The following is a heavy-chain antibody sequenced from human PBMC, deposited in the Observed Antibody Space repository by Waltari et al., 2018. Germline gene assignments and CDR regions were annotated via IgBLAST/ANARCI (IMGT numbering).Heavy chain of an antibody. CDR3: ASSGYYWDGMDV. CDR1: GFTFSSYA. CDR2: ISGSGGST. Sequence: EVQLLESGGGLVQPGGSLRLSCAASGFTFSSYAMSWVRQAPGKGLEWVSAISGSGGSTYYADAVKGRFTISRDNSKNMLYLQMNSLRAEDTAVYYCASSGYYWDGMDVWGQGTTVTVSS. V-gene: IGHV3-23*01. D-gene: IGHD3-22*01. J-gene: IGHJ6*02.